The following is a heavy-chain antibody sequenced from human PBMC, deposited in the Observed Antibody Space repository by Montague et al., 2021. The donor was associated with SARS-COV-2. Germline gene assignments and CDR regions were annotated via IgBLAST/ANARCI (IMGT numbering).Heavy chain of an antibody. CDR2: ISWNSGSI. D-gene: IGHD6-13*01. J-gene: IGHJ5*02. V-gene: IGHV3-9*01. Sequence: SLRLSCAASGFTFDDYAMHWVRQAPGKGLEWVSGISWNSGSIGYADSVKGRFTISRDNAKNSLYLQMNSLRAEDTALYYCAKDGSSSWYGWFDPWAREPWSPSPQ. CDR3: AKDGSSSWYGWFDP. CDR1: GFTFDDYA.